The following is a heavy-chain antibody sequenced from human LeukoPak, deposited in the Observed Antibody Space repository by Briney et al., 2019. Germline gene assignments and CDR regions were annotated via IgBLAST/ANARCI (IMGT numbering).Heavy chain of an antibody. J-gene: IGHJ4*02. V-gene: IGHV3-48*03. CDR2: ISSSGSTI. D-gene: IGHD2-15*01. Sequence: GGSLRLSCAASGFTFSSYEMNWVRQAPGKGLEWVSYISSSGSTIYYADSVKGRFTISRVNAKNSLYLQMNSLRAEDTAVYYCARVRGSGGSWRDFDYWGQGTLVTVSS. CDR3: ARVRGSGGSWRDFDY. CDR1: GFTFSSYE.